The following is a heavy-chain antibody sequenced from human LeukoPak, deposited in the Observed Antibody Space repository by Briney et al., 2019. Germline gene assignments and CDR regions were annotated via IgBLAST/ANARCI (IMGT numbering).Heavy chain of an antibody. Sequence: PGGSLRLSCAASGFTFSSYSMNWVRQAPGKGLEWVSYISSSSSTIYYADSVKGRFTISRDNAKNSLYLQMSSLRAEDTAVYYCARDYDYWGQGTLVTVSS. CDR1: GFTFSSYS. V-gene: IGHV3-48*01. CDR3: ARDYDY. J-gene: IGHJ4*02. CDR2: ISSSSSTI.